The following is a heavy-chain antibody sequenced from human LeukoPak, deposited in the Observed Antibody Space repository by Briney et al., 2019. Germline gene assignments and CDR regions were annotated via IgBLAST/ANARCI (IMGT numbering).Heavy chain of an antibody. CDR1: GYTFTSYG. D-gene: IGHD3-3*01. Sequence: ASVKVSCKASGYTFTSYGISWVRQAPGQGLEWMGWISAYNGNTNYAQKLQGRVTMTTDTSTSTAYMELRSLRSDDTAAYYCARSHYDFWSGSSGDYWGQGTLVTVSS. V-gene: IGHV1-18*01. J-gene: IGHJ4*02. CDR3: ARSHYDFWSGSSGDY. CDR2: ISAYNGNT.